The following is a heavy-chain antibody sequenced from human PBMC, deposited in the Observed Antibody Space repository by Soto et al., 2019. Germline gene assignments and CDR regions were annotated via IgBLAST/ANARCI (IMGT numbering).Heavy chain of an antibody. CDR2: IWYDGSNK. J-gene: IGHJ6*02. V-gene: IGHV3-33*01. CDR3: ARDSLYYDILKKMDV. CDR1: GFTFSSYG. D-gene: IGHD3-9*01. Sequence: GGSLRLSCAASGFTFSSYGMHWVRQAPGKGLEWVAVIWYDGSNKYYADSVKGRFTISRDNSKNTLYLQMNSLRAEDTAVYYCARDSLYYDILKKMDVWGQGTTVTVSS.